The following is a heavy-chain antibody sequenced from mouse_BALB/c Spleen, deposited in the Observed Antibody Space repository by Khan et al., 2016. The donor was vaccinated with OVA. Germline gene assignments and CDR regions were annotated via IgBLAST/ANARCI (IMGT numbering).Heavy chain of an antibody. D-gene: IGHD1-3*01. Sequence: EVQLQESGPSLVKPSQTLSLTCSVTGDSITSGYWNWIRKFPENKLEYMGYIIYTGYTYYNPSLQSRISITRHTSKNQYYLQLNSVTDEDKATYYCSKSTYKYAFVYWGQGTLLTVSA. CDR2: IIYTGYT. CDR3: SKSTYKYAFVY. CDR1: GDSITSGY. V-gene: IGHV3-8*02. J-gene: IGHJ3*01.